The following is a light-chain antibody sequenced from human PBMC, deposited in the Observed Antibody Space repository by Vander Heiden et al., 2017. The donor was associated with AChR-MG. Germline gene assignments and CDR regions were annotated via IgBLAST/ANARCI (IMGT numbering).Light chain of an antibody. CDR2: YDD. Sequence: QSLLPPPPPGSVAPKQRVTISCSGSSYNIGNNAVTWYQQLPGKAPKLLIYYDDQRPSGVSDRFSGSKSGTSASLAVSGLQSEDEADYYCAAWDDRLNGPVFGGGTKLTGL. CDR1: SYNIGNNA. J-gene: IGLJ2*01. CDR3: AAWDDRLNGPV. V-gene: IGLV1-36*01.